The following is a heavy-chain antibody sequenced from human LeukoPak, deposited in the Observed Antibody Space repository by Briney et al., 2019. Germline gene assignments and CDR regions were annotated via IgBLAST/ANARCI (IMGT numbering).Heavy chain of an antibody. Sequence: ASVKLSCKASGYTFTSYDINWVRQGTGQGLEWMGWMNPNSGNTGYAQKFQGRVTMTRNTSISTAYMELSSLRSEDTAVYYCARGGYSSSSGWFDPWGQGTLVTVSS. CDR2: MNPNSGNT. D-gene: IGHD6-13*01. J-gene: IGHJ5*02. V-gene: IGHV1-8*01. CDR3: ARGGYSSSSGWFDP. CDR1: GYTFTSYD.